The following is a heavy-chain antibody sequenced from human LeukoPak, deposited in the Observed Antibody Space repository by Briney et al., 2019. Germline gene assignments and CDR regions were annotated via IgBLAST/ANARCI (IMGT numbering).Heavy chain of an antibody. J-gene: IGHJ4*02. D-gene: IGHD3-10*01. Sequence: ASVKVSFKASGYTFTNYDIMWVRQAPGQGPEWVGWMNSNSGNTGYAQKFQGRVTMTRDTSINTAYMELHSLTSEDTGVYYCARGRGGTVVRGYLDYWGQGTLVTVSS. CDR2: MNSNSGNT. CDR1: GYTFTNYD. V-gene: IGHV1-8*01. CDR3: ARGRGGTVVRGYLDY.